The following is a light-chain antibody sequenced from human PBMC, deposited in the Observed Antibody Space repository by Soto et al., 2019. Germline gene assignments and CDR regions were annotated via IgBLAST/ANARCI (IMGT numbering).Light chain of an antibody. Sequence: MMMTQSPATLSVSPGERVTLSCGTSHSVNSHVSWYQQKPGQAPRLLLYAASTRATDMPARFSGSGSGTDLILTISALGPKIFEVYYCKQRKIWPPVPFGHGTRLE. CDR1: HSVNSH. CDR2: AAS. J-gene: IGKJ5*01. CDR3: KQRKIWPPVP. V-gene: IGKV3-15*01.